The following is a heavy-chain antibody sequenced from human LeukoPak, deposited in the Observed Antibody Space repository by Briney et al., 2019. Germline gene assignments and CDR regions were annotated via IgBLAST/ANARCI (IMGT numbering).Heavy chain of an antibody. CDR2: IYYSGST. Sequence: PSETLSLTCTVSGGSISSYYWSWIRQPPGKGLEWIGYIYYSGSTNYNPSLKSRVTISVDTSKNQFSLKLSSATAADTAVYYCARSPGYGSGSYYMSRRDAFDIWGQGTMVTVSS. CDR1: GGSISSYY. V-gene: IGHV4-59*01. D-gene: IGHD3-10*01. CDR3: ARSPGYGSGSYYMSRRDAFDI. J-gene: IGHJ3*02.